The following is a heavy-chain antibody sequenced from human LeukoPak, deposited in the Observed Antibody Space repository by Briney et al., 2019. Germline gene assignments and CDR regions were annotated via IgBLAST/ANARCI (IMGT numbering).Heavy chain of an antibody. J-gene: IGHJ6*04. CDR1: GFTFDDYA. D-gene: IGHD1-14*01. CDR3: AKDIQGNQGLDV. V-gene: IGHV3-9*01. Sequence: GGSLRLSCAASGFTFDDYAMHWVRQAPGEGLEWVSGISWNSGSIGYADSVKGRFTISRDNAKNSLYLQMNSLRAEDTALYYCAKDIQGNQGLDVWGKGTTVTVSS. CDR2: ISWNSGSI.